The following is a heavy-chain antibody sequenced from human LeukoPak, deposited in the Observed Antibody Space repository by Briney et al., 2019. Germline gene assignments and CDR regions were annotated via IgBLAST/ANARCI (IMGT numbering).Heavy chain of an antibody. V-gene: IGHV1-69*05. D-gene: IGHD6-19*01. CDR3: ATLLRGGQWLVGSALDI. CDR2: IIPIFGTA. J-gene: IGHJ3*02. Sequence: GASVKVSCKASGGTFSSYAISWVRQAPGQGLEWMGGIIPIFGTANYAQKFQGRVTITTDESTSTAYMELSSLRSEDTAVYYCATLLRGGQWLVGSALDIWGQGTMVTVSS. CDR1: GGTFSSYA.